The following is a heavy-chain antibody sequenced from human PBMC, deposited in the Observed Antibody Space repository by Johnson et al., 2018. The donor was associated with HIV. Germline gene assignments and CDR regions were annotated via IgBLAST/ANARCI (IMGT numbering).Heavy chain of an antibody. V-gene: IGHV3-30-3*01. CDR2: ISYDGSNK. Sequence: QVQLVESGGGLVKPGGSLRLSCAASGFTFSSYAMHWVRQAPGKGLEWVAVISYDGSNKYYADSVKGRFTISRDNSKNTLYLQMNSLRAEDTAVYYCARGIGSSWPLDAFDIWGQGTMVTVSS. D-gene: IGHD6-13*01. CDR3: ARGIGSSWPLDAFDI. J-gene: IGHJ3*02. CDR1: GFTFSSYA.